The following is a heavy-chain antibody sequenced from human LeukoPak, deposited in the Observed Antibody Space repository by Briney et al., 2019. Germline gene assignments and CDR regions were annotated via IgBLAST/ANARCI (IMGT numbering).Heavy chain of an antibody. CDR2: IRYDGSNK. CDR3: ARDLGGYSYGSHFDY. Sequence: PGGSLRLSCAASGFTFSSYGMHWVRQAPGKGLEWVAFIRYDGSNKYYADSVKGRFTISRDNAKNSLYLQMNSLRAEDTAVYYCARDLGGYSYGSHFDYWGQGTLVTVSS. D-gene: IGHD5-18*01. V-gene: IGHV3-30*02. CDR1: GFTFSSYG. J-gene: IGHJ4*02.